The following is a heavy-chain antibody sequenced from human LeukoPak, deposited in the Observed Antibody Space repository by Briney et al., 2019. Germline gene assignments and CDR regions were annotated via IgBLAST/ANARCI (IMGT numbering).Heavy chain of an antibody. CDR1: GFTFSSYD. Sequence: PGGSLRLSCAASGFTFSSYDMHWVRQATGKGLEWVSAIGTAGDTYYPGSVKGRFTISRENAKNSLYLQMNSLRAGDTAVYYCAGEGPLYSFDYWGQGTLVTVSS. D-gene: IGHD2-2*02. J-gene: IGHJ4*02. CDR2: IGTAGDT. CDR3: AGEGPLYSFDY. V-gene: IGHV3-13*01.